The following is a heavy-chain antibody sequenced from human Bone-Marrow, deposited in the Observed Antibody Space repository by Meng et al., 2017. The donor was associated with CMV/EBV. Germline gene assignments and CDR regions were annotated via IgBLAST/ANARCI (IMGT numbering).Heavy chain of an antibody. CDR1: GGTFSSYA. D-gene: IGHD3-3*01. CDR2: IIPIFGIA. J-gene: IGHJ6*02. CDR3: ASEGDYDFWSDTWDV. V-gene: IGHV1-69*10. Sequence: SVKVSCKASGGTFSSYAISWVRQAPGQGLEWMGGIIPIFGIANYAQKFQGRVTITADKSTSTAYMELSRLRSEDTAVYYCASEGDYDFWSDTWDVWGQGTTVTVSS.